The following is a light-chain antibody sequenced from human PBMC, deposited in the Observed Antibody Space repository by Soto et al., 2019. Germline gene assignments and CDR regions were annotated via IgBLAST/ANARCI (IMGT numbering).Light chain of an antibody. Sequence: EIMFTHFACTLSLSTGERATLSCRASPSVSGSNLAWYQQKPGQAPRLVIYGASSRATGIPDRFSGRESGTDFTLTITTLEPEDSAVYFCQQYDSSPYTFGKGTKVDIK. CDR2: GAS. J-gene: IGKJ2*01. V-gene: IGKV3-20*01. CDR1: PSVSGSN. CDR3: QQYDSSPYT.